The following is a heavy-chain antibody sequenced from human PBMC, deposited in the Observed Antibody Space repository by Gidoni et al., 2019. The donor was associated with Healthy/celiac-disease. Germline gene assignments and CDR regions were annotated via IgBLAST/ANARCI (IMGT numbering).Heavy chain of an antibody. CDR1: GYSFTSYW. D-gene: IGHD4-17*01. CDR2: IDPSDSYT. V-gene: IGHV5-10-1*01. Sequence: KGSGYSFTSYWISWVRQMPGKGLEWMGRIDPSDSYTNYSPSFQGHVTISADKSISTAYLQWSSLKASDTAMYYCAYGDGSTIGDAFDIWGQGTMVTVSS. CDR3: AYGDGSTIGDAFDI. J-gene: IGHJ3*02.